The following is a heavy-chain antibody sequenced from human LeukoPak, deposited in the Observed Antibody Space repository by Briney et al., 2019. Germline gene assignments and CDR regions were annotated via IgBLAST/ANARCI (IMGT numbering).Heavy chain of an antibody. CDR3: ARGRYGSGSHFDY. CDR1: GFTFSTYW. V-gene: IGHV3-7*04. D-gene: IGHD3-10*01. J-gene: IGHJ4*02. Sequence: GGSLRLSCAASGFTFSTYWMSWVRQAPGKGLEWVANINEDGSEKYYVDSVKGRFTISRDNAKNSLYLQMNSLRAEDTAVYYCARGRYGSGSHFDYWGQGTLVTVSS. CDR2: INEDGSEK.